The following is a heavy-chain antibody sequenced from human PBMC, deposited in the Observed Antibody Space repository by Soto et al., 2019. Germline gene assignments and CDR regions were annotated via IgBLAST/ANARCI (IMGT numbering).Heavy chain of an antibody. CDR1: GCTFSSYW. D-gene: IGHD7-27*01. CDR3: VRVGKTIPAAGHY. V-gene: IGHV3-7*01. Sequence: PGGALRLSWEASGCTFSSYWMSWVLQAPGKGLAWVANIKKDGGEKYYVDSVKGRFTISRDNAKNSLFLHMNSLRAEDTAVYYCVRVGKTIPAAGHYWGPGTLVTVSS. CDR2: IKKDGGEK. J-gene: IGHJ4*02.